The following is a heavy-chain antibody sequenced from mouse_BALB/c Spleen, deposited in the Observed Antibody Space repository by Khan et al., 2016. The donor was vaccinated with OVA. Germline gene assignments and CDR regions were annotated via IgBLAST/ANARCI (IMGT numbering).Heavy chain of an antibody. J-gene: IGHJ1*01. Sequence: QVQLKQSGPELKKPGETVKISCKASGYTFTNYGMNWVKQAPGKGLKWMGWINTYTGEPTYADDFEGRFAFSLETSASTAYLQINNLKNEDTATYFCASGGYWYFDVWGAGTTVTVSS. CDR2: INTYTGEP. V-gene: IGHV9-3-1*01. CDR1: GYTFTNYG. D-gene: IGHD1-1*02. CDR3: ASGGYWYFDV.